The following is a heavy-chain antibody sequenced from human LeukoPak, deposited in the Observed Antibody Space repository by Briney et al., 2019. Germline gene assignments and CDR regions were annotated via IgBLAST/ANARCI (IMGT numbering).Heavy chain of an antibody. CDR3: ARDIAARQFDYYYYMDV. CDR1: GFTFNAYY. Sequence: ASVKVSCKASGFTFNAYYIHWVRQAPGQGLEWMGWINPNSGGTNYAQKFQGRVTMTRDTSISTAYMELSRLRSDDTAVYYCARDIAARQFDYYYYMDVWGKGTTVTVSS. J-gene: IGHJ6*03. CDR2: INPNSGGT. V-gene: IGHV1-2*02. D-gene: IGHD6-6*01.